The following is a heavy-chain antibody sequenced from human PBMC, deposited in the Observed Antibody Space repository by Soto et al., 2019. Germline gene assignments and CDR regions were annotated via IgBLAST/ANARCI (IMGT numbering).Heavy chain of an antibody. J-gene: IGHJ4*02. Sequence: GGSLRLSCAASGFTFSSYWMHWVRQAPGKGLVWVSRINNDESSTTYADSVKGRFTISRDNAKNTLYLQVSSLRAEDTAVYYCAREYSSSRYFDYWGQGTLVTVSS. CDR2: INNDESST. V-gene: IGHV3-74*01. CDR3: AREYSSSRYFDY. CDR1: GFTFSSYW. D-gene: IGHD6-6*01.